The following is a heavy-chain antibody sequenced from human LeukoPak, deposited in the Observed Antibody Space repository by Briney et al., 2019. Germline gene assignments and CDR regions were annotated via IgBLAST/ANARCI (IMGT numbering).Heavy chain of an antibody. V-gene: IGHV1-18*01. CDR2: ISAYNGST. J-gene: IGHJ6*03. Sequence: GASVKVSCKASGYTFTSYGISWVRQAPGQGLEWMGWISAYNGSTNYAQKLQGRVTMTTDTSTSTAYMELRSLRSDDTAVYYCARGVLLWFGRSFYYMDVWGKGTTVTISS. D-gene: IGHD3-10*01. CDR1: GYTFTSYG. CDR3: ARGVLLWFGRSFYYMDV.